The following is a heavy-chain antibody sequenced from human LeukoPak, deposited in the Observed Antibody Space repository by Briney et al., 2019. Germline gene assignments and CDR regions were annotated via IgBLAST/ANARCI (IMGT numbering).Heavy chain of an antibody. J-gene: IGHJ3*02. CDR3: ARDRVTTWAFDI. Sequence: PGGSLRLSCAASGFTFSSYAMSWVRQAPGKGLEWVSAISGSGGSTYYADSVKGRFTISRDNAKNSLYLQMNSLRAEDTAVYYCARDRVTTWAFDIWGQGTMVTVSS. CDR2: ISGSGGST. D-gene: IGHD4-17*01. CDR1: GFTFSSYA. V-gene: IGHV3-23*01.